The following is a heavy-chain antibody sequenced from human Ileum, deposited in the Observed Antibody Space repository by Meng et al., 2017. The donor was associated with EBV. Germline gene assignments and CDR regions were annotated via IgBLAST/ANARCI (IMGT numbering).Heavy chain of an antibody. CDR2: VYHRGDT. V-gene: IGHV4-4*02. CDR3: GRDQGRELINH. Sequence: GHGVVKPLGTRSLTCTVSGDSISSYIWWSWVRQPPGKGLEWIGEVYHRGDTNYNPSLKSRVDISVDKSKNQFYLSLFSVTAADTAVYYCGRDQGRELINHWGQGTLVTVSS. CDR1: GDSISSYIW. D-gene: IGHD1-7*01. J-gene: IGHJ4*02.